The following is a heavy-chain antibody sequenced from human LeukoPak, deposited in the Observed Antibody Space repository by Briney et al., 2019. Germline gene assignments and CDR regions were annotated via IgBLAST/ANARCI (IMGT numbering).Heavy chain of an antibody. CDR1: GYSISSGYY. D-gene: IGHD5-18*01. V-gene: IGHV4-38-2*01. Sequence: SETLSLTCAVSGYSISSGYYWGWIRRTPVKGLEWIGSIYHSGSTYYNPSLRSRVTISVDTSKNQFSLKLSSVTAADTAVFYCARINSALASTRMDVWGKGTKVTVSS. J-gene: IGHJ6*03. CDR2: IYHSGST. CDR3: ARINSALASTRMDV.